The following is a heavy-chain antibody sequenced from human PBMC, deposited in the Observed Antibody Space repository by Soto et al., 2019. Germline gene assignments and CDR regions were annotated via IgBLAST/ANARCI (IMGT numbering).Heavy chain of an antibody. V-gene: IGHV3-23*01. CDR3: AKDRLAGNFDY. CDR2: ISATGGST. J-gene: IGHJ4*02. CDR1: GFTFNNYA. Sequence: PGGSLRLSCAASGFTFNNYAMSWVRQAPGKGLEWVATISATGGSTHYADSVKGRFTISRDNSKNTLYLQMNGLRVEDTAVYYCAKDRLAGNFDYWGQGTQVTVSS.